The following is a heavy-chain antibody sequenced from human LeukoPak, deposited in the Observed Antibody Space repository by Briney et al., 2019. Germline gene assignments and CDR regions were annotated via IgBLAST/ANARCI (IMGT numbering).Heavy chain of an antibody. CDR3: ARDHYNILGTTVSGWFDP. D-gene: IGHD1-7*01. CDR1: GGTFKNYA. J-gene: IGHJ5*02. Sequence: SVKVSCKASGGTFKNYAISWVRQAPGQGLEWMGGILPIFGTTNYAQKFQARVTITADKSTSTAYMELSSLRSEDTAVYYCARDHYNILGTTVSGWFDPWGQGTLVTVSS. CDR2: ILPIFGTT. V-gene: IGHV1-69*06.